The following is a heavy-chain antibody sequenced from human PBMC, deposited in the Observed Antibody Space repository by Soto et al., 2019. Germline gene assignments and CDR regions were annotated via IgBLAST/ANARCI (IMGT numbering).Heavy chain of an antibody. V-gene: IGHV1-69*02. CDR1: GDFFDSLT. Sequence: QVQLVQSGAEMKKPGSSVKVSCQASGDFFDSLTINWVRQAPGQGLEWMGRIIPVLGMANYAQKFQGRVMIXXXXXXXXXXXXXXXXXXXXXXXXYXARELGGYDYLYYYYYMDVWGEGTTVTVSS. CDR2: IIPVLGMA. CDR3: ARELGGYDYLYYYYYMDV. D-gene: IGHD5-12*01. J-gene: IGHJ6*03.